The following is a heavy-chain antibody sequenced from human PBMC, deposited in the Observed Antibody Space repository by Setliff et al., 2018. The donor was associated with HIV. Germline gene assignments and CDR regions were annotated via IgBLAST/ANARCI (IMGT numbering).Heavy chain of an antibody. V-gene: IGHV5-51*01. CDR2: IYPGDSDT. CDR3: ARRASKASLDY. CDR1: GSTLTGYW. J-gene: IGHJ4*02. Sequence: PGESLKISCKGMGSTLTGYWIGWGRQMPGKGLEGRGIIYPGDSDTRYSPSFXXXXTISADKSINTAYRQWSSLQASDTAMYYCARRASKASLDYWGQGTLXTVSS.